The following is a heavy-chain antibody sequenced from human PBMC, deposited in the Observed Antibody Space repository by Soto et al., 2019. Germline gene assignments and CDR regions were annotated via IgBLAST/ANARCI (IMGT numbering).Heavy chain of an antibody. CDR1: GFSFGNYW. J-gene: IGHJ4*02. V-gene: IGHV3-7*04. CDR3: ARAGGWFSFDY. CDR2: IKQDGGEK. D-gene: IGHD6-19*01. Sequence: EVQLVESGGGLVQPGGSLRLSCTAPGFSFGNYWMIWVRQAPGKGLEWVANIKQDGGEKDYVDSVKGRFTVSRDNYKKSLYLQMNSLRAEDTAVYYCARAGGWFSFDYWGQGTLVTVSS.